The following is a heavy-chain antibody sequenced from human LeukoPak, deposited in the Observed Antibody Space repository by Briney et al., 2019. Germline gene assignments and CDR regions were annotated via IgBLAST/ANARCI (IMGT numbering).Heavy chain of an antibody. D-gene: IGHD3-22*01. J-gene: IGHJ4*02. V-gene: IGHV1-69*04. CDR3: AFGAYDSSGYYGY. Sequence: SVKVSCKASGGTFSSCAISWVRQAPGQGLEWMGRIIPILGIANYAQKFQGRVTITADKSTSTAYMELSSLRSEDTAVYYCAFGAYDSSGYYGYWGQGTLVTVSS. CDR2: IIPILGIA. CDR1: GGTFSSCA.